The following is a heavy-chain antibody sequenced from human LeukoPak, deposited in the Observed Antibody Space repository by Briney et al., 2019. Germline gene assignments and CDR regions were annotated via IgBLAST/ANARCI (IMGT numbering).Heavy chain of an antibody. V-gene: IGHV3-21*01. J-gene: IGHJ3*02. D-gene: IGHD3-22*01. CDR3: ASGYYDNTGYYYDAFDI. CDR1: GFTFSSYS. Sequence: GGSLRLSCAVSGFTFSSYSMHWVPHAPGKGLEWISSITSSSSYIYYADSVKGRFTISRDNAKNSLYLQMNSLRAEDSAVYYCASGYYDNTGYYYDAFDIWGQGTMVTVSS. CDR2: ITSSSSYI.